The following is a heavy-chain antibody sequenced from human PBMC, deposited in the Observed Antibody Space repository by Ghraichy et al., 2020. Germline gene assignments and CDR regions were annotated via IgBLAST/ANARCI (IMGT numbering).Heavy chain of an antibody. CDR3: ARGAAEIWGLQDGYYFDS. V-gene: IGHV3-7*03. Sequence: GGSLRLSCAASGFTFSQSWMNWVRQAPGKGLEWVANIKQDGSQKYSVDSVKGRFTISRDNAKNSLYLQMNSLRAEDTAIYFCARGAAEIWGLQDGYYFDSWGVGTLVTVSS. D-gene: IGHD5-12*01. CDR2: IKQDGSQK. CDR1: GFTFSQSW. J-gene: IGHJ4*02.